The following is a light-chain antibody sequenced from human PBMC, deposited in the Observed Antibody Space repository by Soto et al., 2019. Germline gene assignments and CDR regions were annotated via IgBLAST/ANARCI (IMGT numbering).Light chain of an antibody. CDR2: AAS. V-gene: IGKV1-39*01. CDR1: QSISNS. J-gene: IGKJ2*01. Sequence: DIQMTQSPSSLSASVGDRVTITCRASQSISNSLNWYQQKPGKAPKLLIYAASSLQSGVPSRFSGSGSGTDFTLTIRSLQPEDFATYYCQQSYSTPYTFGQGTKLEIK. CDR3: QQSYSTPYT.